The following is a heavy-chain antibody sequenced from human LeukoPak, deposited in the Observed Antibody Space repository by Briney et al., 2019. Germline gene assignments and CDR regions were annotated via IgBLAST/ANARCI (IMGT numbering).Heavy chain of an antibody. Sequence: SETLSLTCIVSGGSISNNNVLWGWIRQPPGKGLEWIGSIYYSGSTYYSPSLKSRVTISVDTSKNQLSLKVRSVTAADTAVYYCARDYSGYGFDYWGQGTLVTVSS. CDR3: ARDYSGYGFDY. CDR2: IYYSGST. J-gene: IGHJ4*02. D-gene: IGHD5-12*01. CDR1: GGSISNNNVL. V-gene: IGHV4-39*02.